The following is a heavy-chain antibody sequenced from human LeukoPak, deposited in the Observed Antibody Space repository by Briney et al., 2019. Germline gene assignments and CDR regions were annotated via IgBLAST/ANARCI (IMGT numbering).Heavy chain of an antibody. Sequence: GGSLRLSCAASGFTFSSYGMHWVRQAPGKGLEWVAVISYDGSNKYYADSVKGRFTISRDNSKKTLFLQMNSLRAEDTAFYYCAKAELGVDTFFDYWGQGTLVTVSS. V-gene: IGHV3-30*18. CDR3: AKAELGVDTFFDY. D-gene: IGHD3-3*01. CDR1: GFTFSSYG. CDR2: ISYDGSNK. J-gene: IGHJ4*02.